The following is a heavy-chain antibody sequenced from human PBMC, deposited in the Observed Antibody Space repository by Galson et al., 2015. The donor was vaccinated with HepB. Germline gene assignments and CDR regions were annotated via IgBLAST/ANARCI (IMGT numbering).Heavy chain of an antibody. CDR1: GFTFSDHY. CDR2: IYYSGNT. V-gene: IGHV4-59*11. D-gene: IGHD7-27*01. CDR3: ARLTGAVYWYFDL. J-gene: IGHJ2*01. Sequence: LRLSCAASGFTFSDHYMDWIRQPPGKGLEWIGYIYYSGNTNYNPSLKSRVTISVDTSKNQFSLKLSSLTAADTAVYYCARLTGAVYWYFDLWGRGTLVTVSS.